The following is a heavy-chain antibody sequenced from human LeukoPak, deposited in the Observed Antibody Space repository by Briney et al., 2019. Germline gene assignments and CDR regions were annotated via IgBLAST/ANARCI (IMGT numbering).Heavy chain of an antibody. V-gene: IGHV4-39*07. J-gene: IGHJ4*02. CDR1: SASISSSPYY. D-gene: IGHD5-12*01. CDR2: IYYSGST. Sequence: SETLSLTCTVSSASISSSPYYWGWIRQPPGKGLEWIGSIYYSGSTYYNPSLKSRVTISVDTSKNQFSLKLSSVTAADTAVYYCARSREVATALFGYWGQGTLVTVSS. CDR3: ARSREVATALFGY.